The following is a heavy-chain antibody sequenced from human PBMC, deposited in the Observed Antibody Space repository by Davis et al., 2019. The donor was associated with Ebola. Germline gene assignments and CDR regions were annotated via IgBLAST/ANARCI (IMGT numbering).Heavy chain of an antibody. Sequence: GGSLRLSCAAYGFTFSSYGMHWVRQAPGKGLEWVAVIWYDGSNKYYADSVKGRFTISRDNSKNTLYLQMNSLRAEDTAVYYCARDPAYYDSSGYLDAFDIWGQGTMVTVSS. V-gene: IGHV3-33*01. CDR3: ARDPAYYDSSGYLDAFDI. J-gene: IGHJ3*02. CDR1: GFTFSSYG. CDR2: IWYDGSNK. D-gene: IGHD3-22*01.